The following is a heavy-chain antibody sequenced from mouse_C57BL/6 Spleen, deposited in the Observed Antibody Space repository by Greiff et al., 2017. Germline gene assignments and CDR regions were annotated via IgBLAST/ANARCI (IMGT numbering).Heavy chain of an antibody. J-gene: IGHJ2*01. CDR1: GYTFTSYT. CDR2: INPSSGYT. V-gene: IGHV1-4*01. Sequence: QVQLKQSGAELARPGASVKMSCKASGYTFTSYTMHWVKQRPGQGLEWIGYINPSSGYTKYNQKFKDKATWTADKSSSTAYMQLSSLTSEDSAVYYCAREGYYFDDWGQGTTLTVSS. CDR3: AREGYYFDD.